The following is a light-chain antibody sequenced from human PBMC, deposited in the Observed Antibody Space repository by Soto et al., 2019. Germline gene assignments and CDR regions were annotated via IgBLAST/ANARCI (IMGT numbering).Light chain of an antibody. V-gene: IGLV2-14*01. J-gene: IGLJ2*01. Sequence: QSVLTQPASVSGSPGQSITISCTGTSSDVGGYNYVSWYQQHPGKAPKLMVYDVTKRPSGVSYRFSGSKSGNTASLTISGRQAEDEADYYCSSYTNRRTIIFGGGTKLTVL. CDR3: SSYTNRRTII. CDR2: DVT. CDR1: SSDVGGYNY.